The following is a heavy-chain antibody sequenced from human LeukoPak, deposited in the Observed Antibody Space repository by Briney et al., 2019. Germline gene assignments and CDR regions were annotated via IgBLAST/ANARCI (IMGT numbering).Heavy chain of an antibody. V-gene: IGHV1-18*01. D-gene: IGHD2-2*01. CDR2: ISAYNGNT. CDR1: GYTFTSYG. CDR3: AREARVVPAAMAWFDP. J-gene: IGHJ5*02. Sequence: ASVKVSCKASGYTFTSYGISWVRQAPGQGLEWMGWISAYNGNTNYAQKLQGGVTMTTDTSTSTAYMELRSLRSDDTAVYYCAREARVVPAAMAWFDPWGQGTLVTVSS.